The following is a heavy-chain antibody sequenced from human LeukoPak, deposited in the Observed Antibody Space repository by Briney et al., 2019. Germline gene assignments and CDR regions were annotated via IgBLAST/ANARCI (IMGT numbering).Heavy chain of an antibody. CDR2: ISSSGSTI. J-gene: IGHJ4*02. CDR3: ARDRSSWYKLDY. V-gene: IGHV3-48*03. Sequence: GGSLRLSCAASGFTFSSYEMNWVRQAPGKGLEWVSYISSSGSTIYYADSVKGRFTISRDNAKNSLYLQMNSLRAEDTAVYYCARDRSSWYKLDYWGQGTLVTVSS. CDR1: GFTFSSYE. D-gene: IGHD6-13*01.